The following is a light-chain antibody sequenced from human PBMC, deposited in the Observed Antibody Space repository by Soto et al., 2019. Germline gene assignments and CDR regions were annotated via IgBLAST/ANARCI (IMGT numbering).Light chain of an antibody. J-gene: IGKJ1*01. CDR1: QSISDT. Sequence: EIVMTQSPATLSVSPGGRAPLSCRASQSISDTLAWYQQNPGQAPRLLIHGASTRAPGFPARFSGSGSGTDFTLTISSLQSEDFAVYYCQQYDNWPWTFGQGTKVDIK. CDR3: QQYDNWPWT. V-gene: IGKV3-15*01. CDR2: GAS.